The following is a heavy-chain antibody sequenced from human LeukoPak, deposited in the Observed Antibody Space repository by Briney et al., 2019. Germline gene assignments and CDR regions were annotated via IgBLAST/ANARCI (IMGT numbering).Heavy chain of an antibody. CDR3: AKGASPYYYDTSGYYFLDY. V-gene: IGHV3-74*01. CDR2: INSDGSST. CDR1: GFTFSSYR. D-gene: IGHD3-22*01. Sequence: GGSLRLSCAASGFTFSSYRMHWVRQAPGKGLVWVSRINSDGSSTSYADSVKGRFTISRDNAKNTLYLQMNSLRAEDTAVYYCAKGASPYYYDTSGYYFLDYWGRGILVTVSS. J-gene: IGHJ4*02.